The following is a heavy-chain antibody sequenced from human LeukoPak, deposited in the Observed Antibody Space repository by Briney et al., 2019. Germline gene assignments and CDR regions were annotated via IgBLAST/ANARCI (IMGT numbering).Heavy chain of an antibody. Sequence: GGSLRLSCAASGFTFSDYSMNWVRQAPGKGLEWVSSINPTSTSIYYADAVKGRFTISRDNAKSSLYLQMNSLRAEDTALYYCVRLGRNSVRSGYYYYYNYWGQGILVTVSS. CDR3: VRLGRNSVRSGYYYYYNY. CDR1: GFTFSDYS. D-gene: IGHD3-22*01. J-gene: IGHJ4*02. CDR2: INPTSTSI. V-gene: IGHV3-21*01.